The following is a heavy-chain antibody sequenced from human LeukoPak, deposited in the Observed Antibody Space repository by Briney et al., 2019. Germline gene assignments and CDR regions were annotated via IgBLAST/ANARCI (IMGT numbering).Heavy chain of an antibody. CDR1: GGSISSGSYY. CDR3: ARAHYGSGSYYLDY. J-gene: IGHJ4*02. D-gene: IGHD3-10*01. CDR2: IYTSGST. Sequence: SQTLSLTCTVSGGSISSGSYYWSWIRQPAGKGLEWIGRIYTSGSTNYNPSLKSRVTISVDKSKNQFSLKLSSVTAADTAVYYCARAHYGSGSYYLDYWGQGTLVTVSS. V-gene: IGHV4-61*02.